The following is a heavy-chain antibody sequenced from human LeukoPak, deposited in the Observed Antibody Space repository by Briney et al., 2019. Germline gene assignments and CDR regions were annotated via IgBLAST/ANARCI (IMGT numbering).Heavy chain of an antibody. CDR1: GFTFSSYG. CDR2: IWYDGSNK. V-gene: IGHV3-33*01. CDR3: ARELEIAVAGTLGY. J-gene: IGHJ4*02. Sequence: PGGSLRLSCAASGFTFSSYGMHWVRQAPGKGLEWVAVIWYDGSNKYYADSVKGRFTISRDHSKNTLYLQMKSLRAEDTAVYYCARELEIAVAGTLGYWGQGTLVTVSS. D-gene: IGHD6-19*01.